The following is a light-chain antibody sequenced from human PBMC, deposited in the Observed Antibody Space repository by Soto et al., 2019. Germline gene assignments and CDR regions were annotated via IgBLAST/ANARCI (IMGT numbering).Light chain of an antibody. Sequence: QSVLTQPASVSGSPGQSITISCTGTSSDVGGYDYVSWYQQHPGKAPKLLIYEVINRPSGLSVRFSGSKSANTASLTISGLQAEDEADYYCSSYTSSRTWVFGGGTKVTV. CDR2: EVI. CDR1: SSDVGGYDY. CDR3: SSYTSSRTWV. J-gene: IGLJ3*02. V-gene: IGLV2-14*01.